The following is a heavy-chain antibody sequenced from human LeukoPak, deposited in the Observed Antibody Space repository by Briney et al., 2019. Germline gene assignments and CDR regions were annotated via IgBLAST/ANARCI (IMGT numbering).Heavy chain of an antibody. CDR1: GFTFTTYA. D-gene: IGHD6-19*01. V-gene: IGHV3-23*01. Sequence: GGSLRLSCVASGFTFTTYAMSWVRQAPGKGLEWVSTISGSAGSTYYADSVKGRFTISRDNSKNTLYLQMNSLRAEDTAVYYCAKAKGWLQIFDYWGQGTLVIVSS. CDR3: AKAKGWLQIFDY. CDR2: ISGSAGST. J-gene: IGHJ4*02.